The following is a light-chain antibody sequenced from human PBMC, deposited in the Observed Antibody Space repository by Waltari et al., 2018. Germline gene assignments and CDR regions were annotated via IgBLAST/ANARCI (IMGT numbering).Light chain of an antibody. J-gene: IGKJ1*01. CDR1: QSIFYSSNNKNY. V-gene: IGKV4-1*01. CDR2: WAS. CDR3: QQYYAPLRT. Sequence: DIVMTQSPDSLAVSLGERATINCKSSQSIFYSSNNKNYLAWYQQKPGQSPKLSISWASTRESGVPDRFDGSGSGTDFTLTISSLQAEDVAVYYCQQYYAPLRTFGQGTKVEVK.